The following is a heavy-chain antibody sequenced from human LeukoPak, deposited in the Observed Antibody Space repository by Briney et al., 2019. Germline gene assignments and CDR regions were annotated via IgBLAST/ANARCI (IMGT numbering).Heavy chain of an antibody. J-gene: IGHJ4*02. CDR1: GGSISSGDYY. Sequence: SQTLSLTCTVSGGSISSGDYYWSWIRQPPGKGLEWIGYIYYSGSTYYNPSLKSRVTISVDTSKNQFSLKLSSVTAADTAVYYCAREGYCSNTSCLDYWGQGTLVTVSS. D-gene: IGHD2-2*01. V-gene: IGHV4-30-4*01. CDR3: AREGYCSNTSCLDY. CDR2: IYYSGST.